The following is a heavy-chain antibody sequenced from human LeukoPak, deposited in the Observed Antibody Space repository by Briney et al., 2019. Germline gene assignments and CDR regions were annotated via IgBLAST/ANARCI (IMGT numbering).Heavy chain of an antibody. V-gene: IGHV3-30*18. CDR3: AKGGYSGYALDYLYY. CDR2: ISYDGSNK. Sequence: GGSLTLTCAASGFTYSSHGMHWLRPAPAKGLEWVAVISYDGSNKYYADPVKGRFPISRGNSKNTLYLQMNSLRAEDRAVYYCAKGGYSGYALDYLYYWGQGSLVTGSS. D-gene: IGHD5-12*01. CDR1: GFTYSSHG. J-gene: IGHJ4*02.